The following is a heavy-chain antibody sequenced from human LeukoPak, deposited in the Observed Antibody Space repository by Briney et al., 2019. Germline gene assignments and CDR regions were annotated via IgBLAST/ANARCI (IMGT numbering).Heavy chain of an antibody. J-gene: IGHJ4*02. CDR2: ISAYNGNT. Sequence: ASVKVSCKASGYTFTSYGISWVRRAPGQGLEWMGWISAYNGNTNYAQKLQGRVTMTTDTSTSTAYMELRSLRSDDTAVYYCARVHPYYDILTGYSGVLDYWGQGTLVTVSS. D-gene: IGHD3-9*01. CDR3: ARVHPYYDILTGYSGVLDY. CDR1: GYTFTSYG. V-gene: IGHV1-18*01.